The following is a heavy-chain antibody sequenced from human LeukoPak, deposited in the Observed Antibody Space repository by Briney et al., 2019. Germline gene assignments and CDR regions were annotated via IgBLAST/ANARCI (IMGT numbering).Heavy chain of an antibody. V-gene: IGHV3-30*18. CDR3: AKALSKLVLGMDV. Sequence: GGALRLSLAAPWFTLRSYGMHRGRPAPGQGAGGGAVISYDGSNKYYADSVKGRFTISRDNSKNTLYLQMNSLRAEDTAVYYCAKALSKLVLGMDVWGQGTTVTVSS. J-gene: IGHJ6*02. D-gene: IGHD6-6*01. CDR1: WFTLRSYG. CDR2: ISYDGSNK.